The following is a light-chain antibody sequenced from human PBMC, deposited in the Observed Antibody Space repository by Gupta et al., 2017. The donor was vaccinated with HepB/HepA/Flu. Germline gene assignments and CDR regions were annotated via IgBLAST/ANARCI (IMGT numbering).Light chain of an antibody. Sequence: EIVMTQSPATLSVSPGERATLSCRASQSVSNDLAWFLQKPGQAPRLLIYGASTRATGIPARFSGSGSGTEFTLTISSLQSEDFAVYYCQQDNNWPRTFGQGTKVEIK. CDR2: GAS. CDR3: QQDNNWPRT. V-gene: IGKV3-15*01. CDR1: QSVSND. J-gene: IGKJ1*01.